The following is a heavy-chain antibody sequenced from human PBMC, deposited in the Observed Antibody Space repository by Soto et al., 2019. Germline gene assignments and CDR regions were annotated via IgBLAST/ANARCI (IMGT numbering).Heavy chain of an antibody. Sequence: SVKVSCKASGGAFSSYTISWVRQAPGQGLEWMGRIIPILGIANYAQKFQGRVTITADKSTSTAYMELSSLRSEDTAVYYCAREPRPPYYYYYGMDVWGQGTTVTVSS. V-gene: IGHV1-69*04. CDR1: GGAFSSYT. CDR3: AREPRPPYYYYYGMDV. CDR2: IIPILGIA. J-gene: IGHJ6*02.